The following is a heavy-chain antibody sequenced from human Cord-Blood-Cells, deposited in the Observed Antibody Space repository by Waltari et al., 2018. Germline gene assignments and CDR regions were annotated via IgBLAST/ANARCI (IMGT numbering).Heavy chain of an antibody. J-gene: IGHJ4*02. V-gene: IGHV1-69*04. CDR1: GGTFSSYA. CDR3: AREELDYYDSSGYYFDY. D-gene: IGHD3-22*01. CDR2: IIPILGIA. Sequence: QFQLVQSGAEVKKPGSSVKVDCKASGGTFSSYAISWVRPAPGKGREWMGGIIPILGIANYAQKFQGRVTITADESTSTAYMELSSLRSEDTAVYYCAREELDYYDSSGYYFDYWGQGTLVTVSS.